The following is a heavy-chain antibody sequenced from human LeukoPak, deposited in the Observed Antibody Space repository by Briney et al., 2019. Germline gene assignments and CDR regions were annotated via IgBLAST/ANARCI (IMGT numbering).Heavy chain of an antibody. CDR2: ISSSGRTT. J-gene: IGHJ4*02. CDR1: GFTFRSYS. CDR3: TRPQPYDY. V-gene: IGHV3-48*01. D-gene: IGHD5-18*01. Sequence: PGGSLRLSCAASGFTFRSYSMNCVRQAPGKGREWVSYISSSGRTTYYADSVKGRFTTSRDNAKNSLFLQMNSLRAEDTAVYYCTRPQPYDYWGQGTLVTVYS.